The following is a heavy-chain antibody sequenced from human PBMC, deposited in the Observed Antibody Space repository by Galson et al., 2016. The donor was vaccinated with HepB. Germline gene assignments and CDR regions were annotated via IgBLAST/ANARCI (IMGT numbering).Heavy chain of an antibody. CDR1: GFTVSNNY. D-gene: IGHD1-26*01. CDR3: ARDGSGSPTGGL. V-gene: IGHV3-53*01. J-gene: IGHJ2*01. Sequence: SLRLSCAASGFTVSNNYMNWVRQAPGKGLEWVSLIYSGGDTHYADSVEGRFTISRDSSKNTLYLQMNSLRVEDTAVYYCARDGSGSPTGGLWGRGTRVTVSS. CDR2: IYSGGDT.